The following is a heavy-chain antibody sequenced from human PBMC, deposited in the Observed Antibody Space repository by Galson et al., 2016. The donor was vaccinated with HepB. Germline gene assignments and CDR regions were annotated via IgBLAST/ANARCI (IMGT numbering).Heavy chain of an antibody. Sequence: SCKASGYTFNSYGITWVRPAPGQGLEWMGWISVYNSNTKYAQKFQGRLTLTTDTSTTTAYMELRSLRSDDTAIYYCARGIYSLYWFDPWGQGTLVTVSS. CDR1: GYTFNSYG. CDR2: ISVYNSNT. CDR3: ARGIYSLYWFDP. V-gene: IGHV1-18*04. D-gene: IGHD3-10*01. J-gene: IGHJ5*02.